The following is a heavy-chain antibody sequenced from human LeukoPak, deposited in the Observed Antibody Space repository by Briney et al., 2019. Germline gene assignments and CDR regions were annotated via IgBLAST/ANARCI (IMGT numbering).Heavy chain of an antibody. V-gene: IGHV3-33*01. Sequence: GGSLRLSCAASGFTFSSYGMHWVRQAPGKGLEWVALIWYDGSYKSYADSLKGRFTISRDNSKNTLYLQMNSLRAEDTAVYYCARSLATGDDYHYYDMDVWGPGTTVTVSS. CDR3: ARSLATGDDYHYYDMDV. J-gene: IGHJ6*02. CDR1: GFTFSSYG. D-gene: IGHD1-1*01. CDR2: IWYDGSYK.